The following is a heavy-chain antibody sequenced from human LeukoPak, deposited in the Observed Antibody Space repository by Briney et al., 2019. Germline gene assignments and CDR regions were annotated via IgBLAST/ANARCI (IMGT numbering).Heavy chain of an antibody. J-gene: IGHJ3*02. CDR1: GGSISSGDYY. CDR3: ARAPHRYCGGDCPQSYAFDI. CDR2: FYYSGST. Sequence: SQTLSLTCTVSGGSISSGDYYWRWIRQPPGKGLESIGYFYYSGSTYYNPSLKSRVTISVDTSKSQFSLKLSSVTAADTAIYYYARAPHRYCGGDCPQSYAFDIGRQGTMVTVSS. V-gene: IGHV4-30-4*08. D-gene: IGHD2-21*01.